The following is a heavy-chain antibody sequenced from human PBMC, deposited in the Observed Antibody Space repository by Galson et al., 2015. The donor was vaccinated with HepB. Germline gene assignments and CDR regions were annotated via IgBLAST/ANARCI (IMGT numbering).Heavy chain of an antibody. J-gene: IGHJ4*02. D-gene: IGHD6-13*01. CDR2: IYHSGST. V-gene: IGHV4-38-2*02. Sequence: ETLSLTCTVSGYSISSGYYWGWIRQPPGKGLEWIGSIYHSGSTYYNPSLKSRVTISVDTSKNQFSLKLSSVTAADTAVYYCATAALAAAGTIYYFDYWGQGTLVTVSS. CDR1: GYSISSGYY. CDR3: ATAALAAAGTIYYFDY.